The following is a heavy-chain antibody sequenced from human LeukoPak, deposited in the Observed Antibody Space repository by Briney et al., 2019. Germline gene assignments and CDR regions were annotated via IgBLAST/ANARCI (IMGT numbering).Heavy chain of an antibody. J-gene: IGHJ6*02. CDR2: ISYDGSNK. CDR1: GFTFSSYA. Sequence: PGGSLRLSCAASGFTFSSYAMHWVRQAPGKGLEWVAVISYDGSNKYYADSVKGRFTISRDNSKNTLYLQMNSLRAEDTAVYYCARVPKSTYYDILTGYYYYYYGMDVWGQGTTVTVSS. CDR3: ARVPKSTYYDILTGYYYYYYGMDV. D-gene: IGHD3-9*01. V-gene: IGHV3-30*01.